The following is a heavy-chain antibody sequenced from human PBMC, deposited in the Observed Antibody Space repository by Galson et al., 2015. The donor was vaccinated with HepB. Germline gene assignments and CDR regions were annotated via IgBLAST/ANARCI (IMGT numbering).Heavy chain of an antibody. CDR3: VRNRADITTPMYFDP. CDR2: INAGNGHI. Sequence: SVKVSCKASGYTFNNYAIHWVRQAPAQSLEWMGWINAGNGHIRYSQKFQGRLTFTTDTSATKAYMALSSLKSEDTAVYFCVRNRADITTPMYFDPWGQGTPVTVSS. D-gene: IGHD2-2*01. J-gene: IGHJ5*02. CDR1: GYTFNNYA. V-gene: IGHV1-3*01.